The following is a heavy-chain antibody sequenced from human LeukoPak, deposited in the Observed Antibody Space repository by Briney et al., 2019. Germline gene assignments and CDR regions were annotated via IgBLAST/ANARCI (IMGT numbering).Heavy chain of an antibody. D-gene: IGHD1-26*01. Sequence: GRSLRLSCAASGFTFSSYWMHWVRQAPGKGLVWVSRINSDGSSTSYADSVKGRFTISRDNAKNTLYLQMNSLRAEDTAVYYCATHTEWELDYWYFDLWGRGTLVTVSS. CDR3: ATHTEWELDYWYFDL. V-gene: IGHV3-74*01. J-gene: IGHJ2*01. CDR2: INSDGSST. CDR1: GFTFSSYW.